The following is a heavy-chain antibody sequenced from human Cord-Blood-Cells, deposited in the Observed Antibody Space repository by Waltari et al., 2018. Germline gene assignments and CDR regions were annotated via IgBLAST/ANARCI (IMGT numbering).Heavy chain of an antibody. V-gene: IGHV4-4*07. CDR1: GGSISSYY. Sequence: QVQLQESGPGLVKPSETLSLTCTVSGGSISSYYWSWIRQPAGKGLEWIGRIYTSGSTNYNPSLKSRVTMSVDTSKNQFSLKLSSVTAADTAVYYCARDNCSSTSCFGNWFDPWGQGTLVTVSS. CDR2: IYTSGST. D-gene: IGHD2-2*01. CDR3: ARDNCSSTSCFGNWFDP. J-gene: IGHJ5*02.